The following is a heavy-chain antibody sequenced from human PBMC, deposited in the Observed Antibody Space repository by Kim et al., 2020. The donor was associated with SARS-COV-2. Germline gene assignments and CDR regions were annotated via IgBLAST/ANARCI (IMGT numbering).Heavy chain of an antibody. V-gene: IGHV5-51*01. J-gene: IGHJ4*02. D-gene: IGHD4-17*01. Sequence: RHIPSVQGQVTISADKSISTAYLQWSSLKASDTAMYYCARRWTTVTYFDYWGQGTLVTVSS. CDR3: ARRWTTVTYFDY.